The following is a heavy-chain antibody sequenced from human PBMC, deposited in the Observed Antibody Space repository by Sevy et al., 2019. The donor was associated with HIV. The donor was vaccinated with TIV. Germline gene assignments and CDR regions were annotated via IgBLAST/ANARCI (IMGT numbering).Heavy chain of an antibody. V-gene: IGHV4-61*01. Sequence: SETLSLTCTVSGGSVSSGSYYWSWIRQPPGKGLEWIGYIYYSGSTNYNPSLKSRVTISVDTSKNKFSLKLSSVTAADTAVYYCARFAPGGVDSASDYWGQGTLVTVSS. CDR3: ARFAPGGVDSASDY. J-gene: IGHJ4*02. D-gene: IGHD5-18*01. CDR2: IYYSGST. CDR1: GGSVSSGSYY.